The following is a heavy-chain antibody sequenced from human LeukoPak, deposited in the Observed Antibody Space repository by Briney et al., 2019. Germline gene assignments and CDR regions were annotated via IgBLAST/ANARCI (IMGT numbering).Heavy chain of an antibody. CDR3: ARDLDAMIVASDAFDI. J-gene: IGHJ3*02. CDR1: GYTFTSYG. D-gene: IGHD3-22*01. Sequence: ASVKVSCKASGYTFTSYGISWVRQAPGQGLEWMGWISACNGNTNYAQKLQGRVTMTTDTSTSTAYMELRSLRSDDTAVYYCARDLDAMIVASDAFDIWGQGTMVTVSS. CDR2: ISACNGNT. V-gene: IGHV1-18*01.